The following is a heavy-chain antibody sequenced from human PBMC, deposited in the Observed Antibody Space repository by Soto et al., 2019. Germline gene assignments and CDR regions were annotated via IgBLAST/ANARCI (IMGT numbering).Heavy chain of an antibody. CDR2: ISNSGTTV. V-gene: IGHV3-48*03. CDR1: AFIFIGYE. D-gene: IGHD2-15*01. CDR3: ASSRGGGFDDYFDH. Sequence: EVQLVESGGGWVQPGGSLRLSCAAPAFIFIGYEMNWVRQAPGKGLEWISYISNSGTTVKYADSVKGRFTVSGDNAKKSLYLQMHSLRVEDTDVYFCASSRGGGFDDYFDHWGQGTLVTGS. J-gene: IGHJ4*02.